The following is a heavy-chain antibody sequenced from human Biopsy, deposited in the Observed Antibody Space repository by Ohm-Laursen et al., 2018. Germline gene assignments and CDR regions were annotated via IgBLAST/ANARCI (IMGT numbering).Heavy chain of an antibody. V-gene: IGHV4-31*03. CDR3: ARLGSGDYFPTFFDF. J-gene: IGHJ4*02. Sequence: TLSLTCTVSGASIISGGHFWNWIRQHPGKGLEWIGYIYYSANTYYNPSLKSRVTISADTSKNQFSLKLSSVTAADTAVYYCARLGSGDYFPTFFDFWGQGALVTVSS. CDR2: IYYSANT. D-gene: IGHD5-12*01. CDR1: GASIISGGHF.